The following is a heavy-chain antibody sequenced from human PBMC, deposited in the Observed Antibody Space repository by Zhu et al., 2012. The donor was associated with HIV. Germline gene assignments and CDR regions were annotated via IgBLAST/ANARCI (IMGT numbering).Heavy chain of an antibody. Sequence: QVQLQESGPGLVKPSETLSLTCSVSGDSMNNHFWSWIRQPPGKGLEWIGYIYYSGSTNYNPSFKSRLTISVDTSRNLFSLKLTSVTAADTAVYYCARDRRGFGRQILFDSWGQGTLVSVSS. V-gene: IGHV4-59*11. CDR1: GDSMNNHF. CDR3: ARDRRGFGRQILFDS. J-gene: IGHJ4*02. CDR2: IYYSGST. D-gene: IGHD2-15*01.